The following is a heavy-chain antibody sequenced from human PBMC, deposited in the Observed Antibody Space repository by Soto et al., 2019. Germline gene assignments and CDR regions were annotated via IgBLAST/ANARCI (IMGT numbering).Heavy chain of an antibody. V-gene: IGHV3-15*07. J-gene: IGHJ4*01. CDR2: VKSKTAGGTT. CDR3: TTDSYSTMMVVRFDY. CDR1: GFTFVNAL. Sequence: GGSLRLSCAASGFTFVNALINWVRQAPGKGLEWVGRVKSKTAGGTTDFAATVKGRFAISRDDSKNMVYMQMNSLKIEDTAAYFCTTDSYSTMMVVRFDYWGHGTLVTVSS. D-gene: IGHD3-22*01.